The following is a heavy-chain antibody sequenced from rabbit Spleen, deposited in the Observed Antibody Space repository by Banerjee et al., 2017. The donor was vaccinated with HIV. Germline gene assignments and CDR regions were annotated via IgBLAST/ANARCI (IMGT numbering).Heavy chain of an antibody. D-gene: IGHD1-1*01. V-gene: IGHV1S40*01. CDR2: IDAGSSGFT. CDR1: GVSFSISSY. J-gene: IGHJ4*01. CDR3: TRDDGSGHYIDGYFNL. Sequence: QSLEESGGDLVKPGASLTLTCTPSGVSFSISSYMCWVRQAPGKGLEWIACIDAGSSGFTYFATWAKGRFTISKTSSTTVTLQVTSLTAADTATYFCTRDDGSGHYIDGYFNLWGPGTLVTVS.